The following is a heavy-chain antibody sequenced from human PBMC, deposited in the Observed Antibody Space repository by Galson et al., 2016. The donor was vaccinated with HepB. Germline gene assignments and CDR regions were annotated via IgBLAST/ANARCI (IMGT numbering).Heavy chain of an antibody. J-gene: IGHJ4*02. D-gene: IGHD4-17*01. CDR3: AAGGAGDYGIIRG. CDR2: IVLGTGNI. V-gene: IGHV1-58*01. CDR1: GFTFSSSA. Sequence: SVKVSCKASGFTFSSSAVQWVRQAHGQRLEWIGWIVLGTGNINYAQKFQERVTITRDMSTSTAYMELSRLRSEDTAIYYCAAGGAGDYGIIRGWGQGTLVTVSS.